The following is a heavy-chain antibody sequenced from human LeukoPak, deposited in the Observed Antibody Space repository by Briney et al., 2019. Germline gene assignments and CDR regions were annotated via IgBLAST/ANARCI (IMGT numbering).Heavy chain of an antibody. J-gene: IGHJ4*02. CDR3: AKDEYYDILTGYYDY. Sequence: PGGSLRLSCAASGFTFSTYAMSWVRQAPGKGLEWVSTISGSGGSTYYADSVKGRFTISRDNSKNTLYLQMNSLRAEDTAVYYCAKDEYYDILTGYYDYWGQGTLVTVSS. CDR2: ISGSGGST. CDR1: GFTFSTYA. V-gene: IGHV3-23*01. D-gene: IGHD3-9*01.